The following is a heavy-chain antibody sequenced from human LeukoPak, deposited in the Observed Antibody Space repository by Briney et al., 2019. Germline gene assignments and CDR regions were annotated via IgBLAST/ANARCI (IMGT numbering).Heavy chain of an antibody. CDR1: GFTFSSYS. J-gene: IGHJ3*02. V-gene: IGHV3-48*02. D-gene: IGHD2-8*01. Sequence: GGSLRLSCAASGFTFSSYSMNWVRQAPGKGLEWVSYISSSSSTIYYADSVKGRFTISRDNAKNSLYLQMNSLGDEDTAVYYCARDPTYGEGWAFDIWGQGTMVTVSS. CDR3: ARDPTYGEGWAFDI. CDR2: ISSSSSTI.